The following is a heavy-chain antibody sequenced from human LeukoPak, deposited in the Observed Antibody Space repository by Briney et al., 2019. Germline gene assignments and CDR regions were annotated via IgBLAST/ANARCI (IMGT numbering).Heavy chain of an antibody. CDR3: AKNWGSLDY. V-gene: IGHV3-7*01. CDR2: IKQDGSEK. Sequence: GGSLRLSCAASGFTFDSNSMSWVRQAPGKGLEWVANIKQDGSEKYYVDSVKGRFTISRDNAKNSLYLQMNSLRAEDTAVYYCAKNWGSLDYWGPGTLVTVSS. CDR1: GFTFDSNS. D-gene: IGHD7-27*01. J-gene: IGHJ4*02.